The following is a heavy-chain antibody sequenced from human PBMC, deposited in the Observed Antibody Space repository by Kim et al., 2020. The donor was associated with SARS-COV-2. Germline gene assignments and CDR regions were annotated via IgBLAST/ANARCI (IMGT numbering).Heavy chain of an antibody. J-gene: IGHJ1*01. CDR2: IKSKTDGETT. CDR1: GFSFSHAG. CDR3: TPVGYCSGGSCPAGYF. D-gene: IGHD2-15*01. Sequence: GGSLRLSCAASGFSFSHAGMSWIRQAPGKGLEWVGRIKSKTDGETTDYAAPVRGRVTISRGDSKNTLYLQMNSQKTEDTAVYYCTPVGYCSGGSCPAGYFWGQGPLVAVS. V-gene: IGHV3-15*01.